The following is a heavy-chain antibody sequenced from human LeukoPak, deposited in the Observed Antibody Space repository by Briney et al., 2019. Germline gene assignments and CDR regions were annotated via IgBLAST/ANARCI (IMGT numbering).Heavy chain of an antibody. D-gene: IGHD6-13*01. CDR1: GYTFTSYY. J-gene: IGHJ4*02. CDR2: ISAYNGNT. Sequence: ASVTVSCTASGYTFTSYYINWVRQAPGQGLEWMGWISAYNGNTNYAQKLQGRVTMTTDTSTSTAYMELRSLRSDDTAVYYCARARRGSSSWYWPYFDYWGQGTLVTVSS. CDR3: ARARRGSSSWYWPYFDY. V-gene: IGHV1-18*01.